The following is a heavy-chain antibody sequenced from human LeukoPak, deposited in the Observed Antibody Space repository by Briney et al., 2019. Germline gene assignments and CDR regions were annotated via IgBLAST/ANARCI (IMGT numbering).Heavy chain of an antibody. Sequence: SETLSLTCTVSGGSISNYYWSWIRQPPGKGLEWIGYIYYSGSTNYNPSLKSRVTISVDTSKNQFSLKLSSVTAADTAVYYCARVTYGDYPDYWGQGTLVTVSS. CDR2: IYYSGST. CDR3: ARVTYGDYPDY. D-gene: IGHD4-17*01. V-gene: IGHV4-59*01. CDR1: GGSISNYY. J-gene: IGHJ4*02.